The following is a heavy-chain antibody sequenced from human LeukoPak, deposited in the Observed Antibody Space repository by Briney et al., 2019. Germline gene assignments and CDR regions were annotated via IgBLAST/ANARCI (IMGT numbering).Heavy chain of an antibody. D-gene: IGHD3-22*01. Sequence: NPSETLSLTCTVSGGSVSSGSYYWSWIRQPPGKGLEWIGYIHYSGSTNYNPSLKSRVTISVDTSKNQFSLKLSSVTAADTAVYYCARDPRDYYDSSGYYSEGFDYWGQGTLVTVSS. CDR1: GGSVSSGSYY. J-gene: IGHJ4*02. CDR3: ARDPRDYYDSSGYYSEGFDY. V-gene: IGHV4-61*01. CDR2: IHYSGST.